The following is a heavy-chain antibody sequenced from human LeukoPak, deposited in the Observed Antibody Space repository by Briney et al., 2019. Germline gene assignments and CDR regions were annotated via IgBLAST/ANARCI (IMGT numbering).Heavy chain of an antibody. V-gene: IGHV4-59*01. CDR3: ASKSERFLETRAFDI. CDR1: GVSISSYY. CDR2: IYEGGSI. Sequence: SQTLSLTCTVSGVSISSYYWSWIRQPPGKGLEWIGYIYEGGSINYNPSLECRVTISVDTSKNQFSLRLSSVTAADTAVYFCASKSERFLETRAFDIWGQGTMATVSS. D-gene: IGHD3-3*01. J-gene: IGHJ3*02.